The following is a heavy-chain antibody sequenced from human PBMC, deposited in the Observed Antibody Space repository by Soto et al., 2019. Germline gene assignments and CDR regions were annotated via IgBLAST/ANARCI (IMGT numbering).Heavy chain of an antibody. D-gene: IGHD4-4*01. Sequence: GGSLRLSCASSGFTFSSYAMSLVRQAPGKGLEWVSAISGSGGSTYYADSVKGRFTISRDNSKNTLYLQMNSLRAEDTAVYYCAKENDYNHGGNWFDPWGQGTLVTVSS. CDR2: ISGSGGST. J-gene: IGHJ5*02. CDR3: AKENDYNHGGNWFDP. CDR1: GFTFSSYA. V-gene: IGHV3-23*01.